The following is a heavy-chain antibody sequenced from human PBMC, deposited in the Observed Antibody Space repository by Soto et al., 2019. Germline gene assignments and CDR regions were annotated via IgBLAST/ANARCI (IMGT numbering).Heavy chain of an antibody. J-gene: IGHJ4*02. D-gene: IGHD5-12*01. CDR3: SRLTVTVATSYLHY. CDR1: GGSISSSSYY. CDR2: IYYSGST. V-gene: IGHV4-39*01. Sequence: SETLSLTCTVSGGSISSSSYYWGWIRQPPGKGLEWIGSIYYSGSTYYNPSLKSRVTISVDTSKNQFSLKLSSVTAADTAVYYCSRLTVTVATSYLHYWGQTTLVTGS.